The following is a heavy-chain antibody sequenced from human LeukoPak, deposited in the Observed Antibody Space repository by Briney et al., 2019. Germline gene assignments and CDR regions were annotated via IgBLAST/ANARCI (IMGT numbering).Heavy chain of an antibody. CDR3: ARVGYCSTTSCYWRAFDY. CDR1: GFTFSSYS. V-gene: IGHV3-21*01. D-gene: IGHD2-2*01. Sequence: GGSLRLSCAASGFTFSSYSMKWVRQAPGKGLEWVSSISSSSSYISYADSVKGRFTISRDNAKNSLYLQMNSLRAEDTAVYYCARVGYCSTTSCYWRAFDYWGQGTLVTVSS. J-gene: IGHJ4*02. CDR2: ISSSSSYI.